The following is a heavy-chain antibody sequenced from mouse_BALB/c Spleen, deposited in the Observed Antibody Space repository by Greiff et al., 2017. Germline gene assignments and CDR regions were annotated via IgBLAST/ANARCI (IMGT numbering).Heavy chain of an antibody. CDR2: IRSKSNNYAT. V-gene: IGHV10-1*02. CDR3: VRDDGNYWYFDV. CDR1: GFTFNTYA. Sequence: EVHLVESGGGLVQPKGSLKLSCAASGFTFNTYAMNWVRQAPGKGLEWVARIRSKSNNYATYYADSVKDRFTISRDDSQSMLYLQMNNLKTEDTAMYYCVRDDGNYWYFDVWGAGTTVTVSS. J-gene: IGHJ1*01. D-gene: IGHD2-1*01.